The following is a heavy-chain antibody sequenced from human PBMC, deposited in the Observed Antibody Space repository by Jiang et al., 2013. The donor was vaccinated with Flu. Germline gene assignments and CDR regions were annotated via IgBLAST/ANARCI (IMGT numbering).Heavy chain of an antibody. D-gene: IGHD6-6*01. J-gene: IGHJ5*02. Sequence: KKPGQSLKISCKDSGYNFANYWIGWVRQMPGKGLEWMGIIYPHNSDTIYSPSFQGQVTISADKSITTAYLQWSSLKASDTAMYYCARRIAARVNWFDPWGQGTLVTVSS. V-gene: IGHV5-51*01. CDR2: IYPHNSDT. CDR3: ARRIAARVNWFDP. CDR1: GYNFANYW.